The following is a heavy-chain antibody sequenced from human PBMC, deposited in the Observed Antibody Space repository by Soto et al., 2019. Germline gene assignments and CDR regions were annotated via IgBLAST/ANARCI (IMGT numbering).Heavy chain of an antibody. CDR1: GFTFSSYS. Sequence: GGSLRLSCAASGFTFSSYSMNWVRQAPGKGLEWVSTISSSSSYIYYADSVKGRFTISRDNAKNSLYLQMNSLRAEDTAVYYCARDRFSGSSTSCYTPFQHWGQGTLVSVSS. D-gene: IGHD2-2*02. V-gene: IGHV3-21*01. CDR3: ARDRFSGSSTSCYTPFQH. J-gene: IGHJ1*01. CDR2: ISSSSSYI.